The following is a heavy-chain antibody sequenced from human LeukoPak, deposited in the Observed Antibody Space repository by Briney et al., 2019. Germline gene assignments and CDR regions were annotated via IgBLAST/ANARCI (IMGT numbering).Heavy chain of an antibody. J-gene: IGHJ6*03. V-gene: IGHV3-74*01. CDR2: IISDGTNT. Sequence: GGSLRLSCAASGFTFSTYWMHWVRQAPGTGLVWGSRIISDGTNTYYADSVKGRFSISRDNAKNTLYLQMNSLRAGDRAVYYCARVYYYYYMDVWGKGTTVAVSS. CDR3: ARVYYYYYMDV. CDR1: GFTFSTYW.